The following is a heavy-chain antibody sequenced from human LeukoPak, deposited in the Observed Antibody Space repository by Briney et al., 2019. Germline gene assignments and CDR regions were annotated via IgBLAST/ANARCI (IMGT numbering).Heavy chain of an antibody. V-gene: IGHV1-8*02. J-gene: IGHJ4*02. D-gene: IGHD3-10*01. CDR1: GGTFSSYA. CDR2: MNPNSGNT. CDR3: ARSYYGSGSRNFDY. Sequence: GASVKVSCKASGGTFSSYAISWVRQATGQGLEWMGWMNPNSGNTGYAQKFQGRVTMTRNTSISTAYMELSSLRSEDTAVYYCARSYYGSGSRNFDYWGQGTLVTVSS.